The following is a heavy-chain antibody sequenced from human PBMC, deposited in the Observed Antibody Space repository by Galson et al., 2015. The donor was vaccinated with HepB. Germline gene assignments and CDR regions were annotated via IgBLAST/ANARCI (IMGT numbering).Heavy chain of an antibody. CDR3: AKAPRDPYCLDF. Sequence: SLRLYCAASGLTFSSYARSWSRLAQGEGLEWVSAISGSGGSTYYADSVKGRFTIYRDNSKNTLYMQMNRLRAEDTAVYYCAKAPRDPYCLDFWGQGTLVTVSS. J-gene: IGHJ4*02. V-gene: IGHV3-23*01. CDR1: GLTFSSYA. D-gene: IGHD3-10*01. CDR2: ISGSGGST.